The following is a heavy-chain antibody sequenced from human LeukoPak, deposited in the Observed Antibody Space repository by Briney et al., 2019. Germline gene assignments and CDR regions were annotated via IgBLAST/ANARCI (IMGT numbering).Heavy chain of an antibody. CDR1: GFSFGDYA. CDR3: AKDDTFDI. V-gene: IGHV3-9*01. Sequence: PGGSLRLSCVASGFSFGDYAMHWVRQAPGKGLEWVSGLGWNSGDIRYADSVKGRFTISRDNAKNSLYPQMDSLRAEDTALYYCAKDDTFDIWGQGTMVTVSS. CDR2: LGWNSGDI. J-gene: IGHJ3*02.